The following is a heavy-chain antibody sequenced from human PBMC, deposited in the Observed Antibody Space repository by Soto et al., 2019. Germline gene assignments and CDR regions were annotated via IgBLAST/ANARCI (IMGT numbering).Heavy chain of an antibody. CDR3: AKDVRRLGLGYYYGMDV. CDR2: ISYDGSNK. D-gene: IGHD6-19*01. CDR1: GFTFSSYG. J-gene: IGHJ6*02. V-gene: IGHV3-30*18. Sequence: QVQLVESGGGVVQPGRSLRLSCAASGFTFSSYGMHWVRQAPGKGLEWVAVISYDGSNKYYADSVKGRFTISRDNSKNTLYRQMNSLRAEDTAVYYCAKDVRRLGLGYYYGMDVWGQGTTVTVSS.